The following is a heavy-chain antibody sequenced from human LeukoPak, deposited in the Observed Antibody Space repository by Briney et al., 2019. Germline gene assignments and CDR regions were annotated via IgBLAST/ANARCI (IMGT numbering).Heavy chain of an antibody. CDR2: IIPIFGTA. Sequence: GASVKVSCKASGGTFSSYAISWVRQAPGQGLEWMGGIIPIFGTANYAQKFQGRVTITTDVSTSTAYMELSSLRSEDTAVYYCASLLLNYYDSSGYDDYWGQGTLVTVSS. J-gene: IGHJ4*02. CDR3: ASLLLNYYDSSGYDDY. CDR1: GGTFSSYA. V-gene: IGHV1-69*05. D-gene: IGHD3-22*01.